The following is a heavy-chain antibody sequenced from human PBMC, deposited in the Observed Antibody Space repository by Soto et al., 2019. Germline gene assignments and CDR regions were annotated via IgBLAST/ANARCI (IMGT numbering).Heavy chain of an antibody. CDR3: ARGSEPGGTYRQRFEY. CDR1: GYTFTNYW. Sequence: PGESLKISCKGSGYTFTNYWIAWVRQMPGKGLEWMGIIYPGDSDTRYSPSFQGQVTISADKSITTAYLQWSSLKASDTGMYYCARGSEPGGTYRQRFEYCGQGILVTVSS. V-gene: IGHV5-51*01. D-gene: IGHD3-16*02. J-gene: IGHJ4*02. CDR2: IYPGDSDT.